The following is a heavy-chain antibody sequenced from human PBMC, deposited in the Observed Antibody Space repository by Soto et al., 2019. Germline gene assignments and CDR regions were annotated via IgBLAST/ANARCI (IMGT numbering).Heavy chain of an antibody. D-gene: IGHD2-15*01. V-gene: IGHV3-21*01. CDR3: TRAISGGPFDY. CDR2: ISRSSDHM. Sequence: EVQLVESGGGLVKPGGSLRLSCAASGFIFSTYSMNWVRQTPGKGLEWVSSISRSSDHMYYADSVRGRFTICRDNAKNSLFLQMNSLRAEDTAVYYCTRAISGGPFDYWGQGALVTVSS. J-gene: IGHJ4*02. CDR1: GFIFSTYS.